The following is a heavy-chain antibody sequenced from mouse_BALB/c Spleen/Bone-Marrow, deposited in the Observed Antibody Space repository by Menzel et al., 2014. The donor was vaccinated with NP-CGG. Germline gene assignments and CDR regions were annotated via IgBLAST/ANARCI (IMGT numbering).Heavy chain of an antibody. Sequence: VMLVESGAELVRPESSVKISCKASGYAFSTYWMIWVKQRPGQGLEWIGPIYPGDGDTNYNGKFKGKATLTADKSSSTAYMQLSSLTSEDSAVYFCASGARSAMDYWGQGTSDAVSS. J-gene: IGHJ4*01. CDR2: IYPGDGDT. CDR3: ASGARSAMDY. CDR1: GYAFSTYW. V-gene: IGHV1-80*01.